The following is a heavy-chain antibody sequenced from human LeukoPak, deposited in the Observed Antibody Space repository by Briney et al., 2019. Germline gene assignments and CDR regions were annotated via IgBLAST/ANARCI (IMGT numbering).Heavy chain of an antibody. V-gene: IGHV3-23*01. CDR2: ISGSGGST. CDR3: ARATDDYGDQGWFDP. J-gene: IGHJ5*02. CDR1: GFTFSSYA. Sequence: PGGSLRLSCAASGFTFSSYAMSWVRQAPGKGLEWVSAISGSGGSTYYADSVKGRFTISRDNSKNTLYLQMNSLRAEDTAVYYCARATDDYGDQGWFDPWGQGTLVTVSS. D-gene: IGHD4-17*01.